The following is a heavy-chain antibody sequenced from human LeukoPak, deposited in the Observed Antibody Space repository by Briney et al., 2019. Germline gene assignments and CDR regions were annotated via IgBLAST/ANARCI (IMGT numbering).Heavy chain of an antibody. V-gene: IGHV7-4-1*02. CDR1: GYTFTSYA. CDR2: INTNTGNP. J-gene: IGHJ4*02. Sequence: ASVKVSCKASGYTFTSYAMNWVRQAPGQGLEWMGWINTNTGNPTYAQGFTGRFVFSLDTSVSTAYLQISSLKAEDTAVYYCARDSSRAKYSSSWRTFDYWGQGTLVTVSS. CDR3: ARDSSRAKYSSSWRTFDY. D-gene: IGHD6-13*01.